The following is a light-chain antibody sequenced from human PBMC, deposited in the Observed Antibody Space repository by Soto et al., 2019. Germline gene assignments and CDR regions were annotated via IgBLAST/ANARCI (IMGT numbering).Light chain of an antibody. CDR1: QSISSY. CDR2: AAS. V-gene: IGKV1-39*01. Sequence: DIQMTQSPSSLSASVGDRVTITCRASQSISSYLNWYQQKPGKAPKLLIYAASSLQSGVPSRFSCRGSWTDFPLTISNLQPEDFATYYCQQCFSTPQISFGPGTKVDIK. CDR3: QQCFSTPQIS. J-gene: IGKJ3*01.